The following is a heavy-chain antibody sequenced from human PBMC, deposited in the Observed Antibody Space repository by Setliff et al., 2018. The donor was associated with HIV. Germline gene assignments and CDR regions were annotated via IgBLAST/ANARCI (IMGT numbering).Heavy chain of an antibody. Sequence: ASVKVSCKASGYTFSDYYIHWLRQAPRKGLEWMGRFDPEDGETIYAEKLQGRVTISVDRSRNTVYMELSSLRTEDTAVYFCSNGADVGGYSGYDFNYWGQGTLVTVSS. CDR1: GYTFSDYY. CDR2: FDPEDGET. V-gene: IGHV1-69-2*01. J-gene: IGHJ4*02. CDR3: SNGADVGGYSGYDFNY. D-gene: IGHD5-12*01.